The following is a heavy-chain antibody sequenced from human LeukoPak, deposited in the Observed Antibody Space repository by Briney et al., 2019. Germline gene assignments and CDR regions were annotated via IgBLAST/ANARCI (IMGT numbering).Heavy chain of an antibody. Sequence: GGSLRLSCTASGFTFSTEEMDWVRQAPGKGLEWVSYISSSGSTIYYADSVKGRFTVSRDNAKNSLYLQMNSLRAEDTAVYYCARAVTDDAFDIWGQGTMVTVSS. J-gene: IGHJ3*02. V-gene: IGHV3-48*03. CDR1: GFTFSTEE. CDR2: ISSSGSTI. CDR3: ARAVTDDAFDI.